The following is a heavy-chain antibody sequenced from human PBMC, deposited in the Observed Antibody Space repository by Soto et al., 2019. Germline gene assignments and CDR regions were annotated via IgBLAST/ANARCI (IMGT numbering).Heavy chain of an antibody. CDR1: GFTFTDYS. V-gene: IGHV3-48*02. J-gene: IGHJ6*02. CDR3: ARDGRRGYDLDV. CDR2: ISASRTTL. Sequence: EGQLVESGGGLVQPGGSLRLSCTVSGFTFTDYSLNWVRQAPGKGLEWLSYISASRTTLYYAGSVRGRFTVSRDNAKNSLCLELNSLRDEDTAVYYCARDGRRGYDLDVWGQGTMVTVSS. D-gene: IGHD1-26*01.